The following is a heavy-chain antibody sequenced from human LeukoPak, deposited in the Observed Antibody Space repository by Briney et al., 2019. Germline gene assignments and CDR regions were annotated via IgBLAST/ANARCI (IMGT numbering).Heavy chain of an antibody. Sequence: SETLSLTCTVSGSMNNYYWSWIRQPPGKGLEWIGYGRYSGSTNYNPSLNSRVTFSVDTSKNQFSLKLSSVTAADTAVYYCARWGEHSALRVHAFDIWGQGTVVTVSS. CDR2: GRYSGST. D-gene: IGHD3-10*01. CDR1: GSMNNYY. CDR3: ARWGEHSALRVHAFDI. V-gene: IGHV4-59*01. J-gene: IGHJ3*02.